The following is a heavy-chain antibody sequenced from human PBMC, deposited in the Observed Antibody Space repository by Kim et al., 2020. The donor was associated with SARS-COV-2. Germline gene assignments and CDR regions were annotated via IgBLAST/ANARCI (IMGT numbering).Heavy chain of an antibody. D-gene: IGHD6-13*01. Sequence: ADSVKGRFPISRDNAKNSLYLQMNSLRDEDTAVYYCARVGSSSWYSGMDVWGQGTTVTVSS. J-gene: IGHJ6*02. V-gene: IGHV3-48*02. CDR3: ARVGSSSWYSGMDV.